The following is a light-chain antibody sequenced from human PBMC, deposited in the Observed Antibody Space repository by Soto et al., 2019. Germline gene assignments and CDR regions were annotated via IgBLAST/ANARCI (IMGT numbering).Light chain of an antibody. Sequence: EMVMTQSPATLSVSPGERAIVSCRATQSLSSDLAWYQQRPGQAPRLLIFRASTRAAGIPARFSGSGSGTEFTLTVSSLQYEDFACDYCQQYKNWPTTFGQGTKLEIK. CDR2: RAS. V-gene: IGKV3-15*01. CDR3: QQYKNWPTT. J-gene: IGKJ2*01. CDR1: QSLSSD.